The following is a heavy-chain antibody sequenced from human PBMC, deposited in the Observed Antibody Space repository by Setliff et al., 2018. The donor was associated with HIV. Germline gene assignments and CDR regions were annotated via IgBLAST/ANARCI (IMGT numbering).Heavy chain of an antibody. V-gene: IGHV1-69*05. J-gene: IGHJ3*02. D-gene: IGHD6-19*01. CDR3: ASFSSGWYWGAFDI. CDR1: GGTFSSYA. Sequence: VASVKVSCKASGGTFSSYAISWVRQAPGQGLEWMGGIIPIFGTANYAQKFQGRVTITTDESTSTAYMELSSLRSEDTAVYYCASFSSGWYWGAFDIWGQGTMVTVSS. CDR2: IIPIFGTA.